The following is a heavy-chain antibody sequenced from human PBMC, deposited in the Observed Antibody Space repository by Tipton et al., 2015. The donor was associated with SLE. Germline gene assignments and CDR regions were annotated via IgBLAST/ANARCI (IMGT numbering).Heavy chain of an antibody. V-gene: IGHV4-34*01. Sequence: TLSLTCAVYGGSFNGYYWSWIRQPPGKGLEWIGEINHSGSTNYNPSLKSRVTISVDTSKNQFSLKLSSVTAADTAVYYCARHRGKAFDYWGQGTLVTVSS. D-gene: IGHD3-10*01. CDR3: ARHRGKAFDY. J-gene: IGHJ4*02. CDR1: GGSFNGYY. CDR2: INHSGST.